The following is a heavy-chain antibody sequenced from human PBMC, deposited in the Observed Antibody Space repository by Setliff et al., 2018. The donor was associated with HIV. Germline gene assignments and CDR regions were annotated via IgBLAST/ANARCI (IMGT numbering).Heavy chain of an antibody. V-gene: IGHV1-3*01. D-gene: IGHD3-10*01. Sequence: ASVKVSCKASGYTFTSYAMHWVRQAPGQRLEWMGWINAGNGNTKYSQKFQGRVTITRDTSASTAHMELSSLRSEDTAVYYCAREGKFRYYYYMDVWGKGTTVTVSS. CDR3: AREGKFRYYYYMDV. CDR2: INAGNGNT. CDR1: GYTFTSYA. J-gene: IGHJ6*03.